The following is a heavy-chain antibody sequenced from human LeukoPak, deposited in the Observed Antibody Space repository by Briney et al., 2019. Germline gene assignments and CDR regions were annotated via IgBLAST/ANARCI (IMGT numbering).Heavy chain of an antibody. Sequence: PGXSLRLSCAASGFTFSSYEMNWVRQAPEKGLEWVSYISSSGSIIHYADSVKGRFTISRDNAKNSLYLQMNSLRAEDMAIYYCARDDGYHYGFDYWGQGTLVTVSS. CDR2: ISSSGSII. V-gene: IGHV3-48*03. CDR1: GFTFSSYE. CDR3: ARDDGYHYGFDY. J-gene: IGHJ4*02. D-gene: IGHD5-24*01.